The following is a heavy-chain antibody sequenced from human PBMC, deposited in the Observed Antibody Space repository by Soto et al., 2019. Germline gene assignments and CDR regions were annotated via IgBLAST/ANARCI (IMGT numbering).Heavy chain of an antibody. J-gene: IGHJ5*02. V-gene: IGHV3-23*01. CDR2: ISRDGETM. CDR1: GFTFSSYA. CDR3: GRYECTTSSCQRWFDP. Sequence: GGSLRLSCAASGFTFSSYAMTWVRQAPGKGLEWVSVISRDGETMNYADSLKGRFTISRDNSKNTLYLQMNSLRAEDTAVYYCGRYECTTSSCQRWFDPWGQGTLVTVSS. D-gene: IGHD6-13*01.